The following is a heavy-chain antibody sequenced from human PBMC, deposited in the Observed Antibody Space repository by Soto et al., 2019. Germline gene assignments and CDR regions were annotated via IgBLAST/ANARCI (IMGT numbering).Heavy chain of an antibody. CDR2: VNIYRGTT. CDR1: GYTFSDYG. Sequence: QVQLVQSGAEVQKPGASVRVSCKPSGYTFSDYGISWVRQAPGQGLEWMGWVNIYRGTTNYAQKFQGRVTMTTDTSSTTAYLDLTSRTSDDFAVYYCARERGGYSYADSWGQGTLVTVSS. D-gene: IGHD5-18*01. J-gene: IGHJ4*02. V-gene: IGHV1-18*03. CDR3: ARERGGYSYADS.